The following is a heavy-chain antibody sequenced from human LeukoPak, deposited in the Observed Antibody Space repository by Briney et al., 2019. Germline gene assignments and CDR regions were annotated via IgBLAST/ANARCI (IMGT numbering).Heavy chain of an antibody. J-gene: IGHJ4*02. D-gene: IGHD3-3*01. CDR1: GFTFSSYG. CDR2: IWYDGSNK. V-gene: IGHV3-33*01. Sequence: GRSLRLSCAASGFTFSSYGMHWVRQAPGKGLEWVAVIWYDGSNKYYADSVKGRFTISRDNSKNTLYLQMNSLRAEDTAVYYCARGRPIFGVVIIPPYFDYWSQGTLVTVSS. CDR3: ARGRPIFGVVIIPPYFDY.